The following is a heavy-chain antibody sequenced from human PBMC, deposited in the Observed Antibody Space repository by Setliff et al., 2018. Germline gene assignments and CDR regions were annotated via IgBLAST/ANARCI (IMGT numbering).Heavy chain of an antibody. J-gene: IGHJ1*01. Sequence: GESLKISCQGSGYSFTINWIAWVRQMPGKGLECMGIIFHTGSTNYNPSLKRRVTISVDTSKNQFSLRLSLVTAADTATYYCARQKEYSGRSCFQHWGQGIPVTVSS. CDR1: GYSFTINW. D-gene: IGHD1-26*01. CDR3: ARQKEYSGRSCFQH. CDR2: IFHTGST. V-gene: IGHV5-51*01.